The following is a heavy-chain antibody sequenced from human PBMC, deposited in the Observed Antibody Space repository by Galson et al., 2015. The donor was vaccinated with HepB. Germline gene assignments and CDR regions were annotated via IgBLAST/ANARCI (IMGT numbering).Heavy chain of an antibody. CDR2: IYSSGST. V-gene: IGHV3-66*01. D-gene: IGHD5-18*01. Sequence: SLRLSCAASGFTVSSNYMSWVRQAPGKGLEWVSVIYSSGSTYYADSVKGRFTISRDNSKNTLYLQMNSLRAEDTAVYYCAREHMDTAMVTLDYFDYWGQGTLVTVSS. CDR1: GFTVSSNY. CDR3: AREHMDTAMVTLDYFDY. J-gene: IGHJ4*02.